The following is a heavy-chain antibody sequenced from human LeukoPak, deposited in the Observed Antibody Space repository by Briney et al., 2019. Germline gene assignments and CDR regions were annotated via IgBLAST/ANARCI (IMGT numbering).Heavy chain of an antibody. CDR2: ISSDGGST. J-gene: IGHJ6*03. CDR1: GFTFRNYA. CDR3: ARDMTYCSGATCYTYYYYYMDV. D-gene: IGHD2-15*01. V-gene: IGHV3-64*01. Sequence: GGSLRLSCAASGFTFRNYAMHWVRQAPGKGLEYASAISSDGGSTYYANSVKGRFIISRDNSKNTLYLQMGSLRAEDVAVYYCARDMTYCSGATCYTYYYYYMDVWGKGTTVTVSS.